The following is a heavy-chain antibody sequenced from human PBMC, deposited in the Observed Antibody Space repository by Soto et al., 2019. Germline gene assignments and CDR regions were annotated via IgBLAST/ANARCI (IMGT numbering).Heavy chain of an antibody. CDR2: IYHTGTT. V-gene: IGHV4-4*02. CDR1: AGSISTTNW. CDR3: ATSSGSAYGLDV. Sequence: XETLSLTCAVSAGSISTTNWYVWVRQPPGMGLEWIGEIYHTGTTTYNPSLKSRVTMSVDTSKNQFSLRLSFVTAAGTAVYYCATSSGSAYGLDVWGPGATVTVSS. J-gene: IGHJ6*02. D-gene: IGHD3-10*01.